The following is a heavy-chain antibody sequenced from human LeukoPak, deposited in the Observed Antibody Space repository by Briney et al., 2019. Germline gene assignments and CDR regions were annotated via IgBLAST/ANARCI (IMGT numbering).Heavy chain of an antibody. J-gene: IGHJ5*01. CDR3: ARAPDMVRGVSLEFDS. CDR2: IYHSGST. V-gene: IGHV4-38-2*01. D-gene: IGHD3-10*01. Sequence: SETLSLTCAVSGYSISSGYYWGWIRQPPGKGLEWIGSIYHSGSTYYNPSLKSRVTISVDTSKNQFSLKLSSVTAADTAVYYCARAPDMVRGVSLEFDSWGQGTLVTVSS. CDR1: GYSISSGYY.